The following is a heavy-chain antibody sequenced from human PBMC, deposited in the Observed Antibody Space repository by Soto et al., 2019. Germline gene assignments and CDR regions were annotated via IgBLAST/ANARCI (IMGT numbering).Heavy chain of an antibody. CDR2: ISGSGGST. D-gene: IGHD6-6*01. Sequence: GGSLRLSCAASGFTFSSYAMSWVRQAPGKGLEWVSAISGSGGSTYYADSVKGRFTISRDNSKNTLYLQMSSLRAEDTAVYYCAKDPYSSSEGYFDYWGQGTLVTVSS. V-gene: IGHV3-23*01. J-gene: IGHJ4*02. CDR1: GFTFSSYA. CDR3: AKDPYSSSEGYFDY.